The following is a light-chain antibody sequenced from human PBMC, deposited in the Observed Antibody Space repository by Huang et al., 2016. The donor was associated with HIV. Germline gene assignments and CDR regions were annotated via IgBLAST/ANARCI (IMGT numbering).Light chain of an antibody. CDR3: QQRSNWPLFT. J-gene: IGKJ3*01. V-gene: IGKV3-11*01. CDR2: GTS. Sequence: EIVLTQSPATLSLSPGERATLSCKASQSVSSSLAWYQQKPGQAPRLLIYGTSNRATGIPARFSGSESGTDFTLTISSLEPEDFAVYYCQQRSNWPLFTFGPGTKVDIK. CDR1: QSVSSS.